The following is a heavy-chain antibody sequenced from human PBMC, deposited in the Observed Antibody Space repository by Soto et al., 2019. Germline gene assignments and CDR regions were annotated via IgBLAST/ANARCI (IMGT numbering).Heavy chain of an antibody. D-gene: IGHD2-21*02. CDR1: GYTFTSYG. V-gene: IGHV1-18*01. CDR3: ARDSYPYCGGDCYSYY. CDR2: ISAYNGNT. J-gene: IGHJ4*02. Sequence: GASVKVSCKASGYTFTSYGISWVRQAPGQGLERMGWISAYNGNTNYAQKLQGRVTMTTDTSTSTAYMELRSLRSDDTAVYYCARDSYPYCGGDCYSYYWGQGTLVTVSS.